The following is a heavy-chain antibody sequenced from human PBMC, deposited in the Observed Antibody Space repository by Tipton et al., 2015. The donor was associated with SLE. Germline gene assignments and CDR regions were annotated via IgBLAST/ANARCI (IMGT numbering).Heavy chain of an antibody. J-gene: IGHJ4*02. CDR1: GFTFNIYA. D-gene: IGHD2-15*01. Sequence: SLRLSCVVSGFTFNIYAMSWVRQAPGKGLEWVTFIRSRDYGGTPEYAASVRGRFTISRDDSRSIAYLQINGLKTEDTAVYYCTRVACSGGTCPDDYWGQGTLVTVSS. CDR2: IRSRDYGGTP. V-gene: IGHV3-49*04. CDR3: TRVACSGGTCPDDY.